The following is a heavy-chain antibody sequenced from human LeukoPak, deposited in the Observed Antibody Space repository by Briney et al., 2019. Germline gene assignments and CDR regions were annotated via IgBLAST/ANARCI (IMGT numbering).Heavy chain of an antibody. Sequence: LETLSLTCTVSGGSISSSSYYWGWIRQPSGKGLEWIGSIYYSGSSYYNPSLKSRVTISVDTSKNQFSLHLSSVTAADTAVYYCARIRIAAADSWGQGTLVTVSS. CDR2: IYYSGSS. D-gene: IGHD6-13*01. CDR1: GGSISSSSYY. J-gene: IGHJ4*02. V-gene: IGHV4-39*01. CDR3: ARIRIAAADS.